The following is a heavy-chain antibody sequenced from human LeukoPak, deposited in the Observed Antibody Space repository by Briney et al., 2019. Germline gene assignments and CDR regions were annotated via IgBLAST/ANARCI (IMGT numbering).Heavy chain of an antibody. Sequence: RASVKVSCKASAYTLSDYYMHWVRQAPGQGLEWMGWINPKSGVTNYAQKFQGRVTMTWDTSINTTFMELSRLRSDDTAVYYCARRIAVAGSPVYYFDYWGQGTLVTVSS. CDR2: INPKSGVT. V-gene: IGHV1-2*02. D-gene: IGHD6-19*01. J-gene: IGHJ4*02. CDR1: AYTLSDYY. CDR3: ARRIAVAGSPVYYFDY.